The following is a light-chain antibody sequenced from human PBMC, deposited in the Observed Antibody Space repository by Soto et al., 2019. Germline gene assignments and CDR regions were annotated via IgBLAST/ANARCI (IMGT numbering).Light chain of an antibody. CDR2: SNN. V-gene: IGLV1-44*01. CDR3: AAWDDTLNGWV. J-gene: IGLJ2*01. Sequence: QSALTQPPSVSGTPGQRVTISCSGSTSNIGSRTVNWYQQLPGTAPKVLIYSNNQRPSGVPDRFSGSKSGTSGSLAISGLQSEDEADYYCAAWDDTLNGWVFGGGTKVTVL. CDR1: TSNIGSRT.